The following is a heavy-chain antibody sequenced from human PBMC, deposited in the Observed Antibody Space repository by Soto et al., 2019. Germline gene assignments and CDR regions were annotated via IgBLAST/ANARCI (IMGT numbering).Heavy chain of an antibody. CDR1: GFTFSTYA. CDR3: AKVLRSGWYSFDY. Sequence: GGSLRLSCAASGFTFSTYAMNWVRQAPGKGLEWVSGISGGGLNTYYADSVKGRFTSSRDNSMNTLYLQMDSLRADDTAVYYCAKVLRSGWYSFDYWGQGTLVTVSS. V-gene: IGHV3-23*01. CDR2: ISGGGLNT. D-gene: IGHD6-19*01. J-gene: IGHJ4*02.